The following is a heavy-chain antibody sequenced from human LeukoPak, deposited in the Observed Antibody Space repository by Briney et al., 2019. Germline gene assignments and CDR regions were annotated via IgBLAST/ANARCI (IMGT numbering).Heavy chain of an antibody. D-gene: IGHD2-2*01. CDR3: VRTHCSRTSCNDLAY. V-gene: IGHV1-2*02. Sequence: EASVKVSCKASGYTFTDYYMHWVRQAPGQGLECMGWIYPNTGGTTFAQKFQGRVTMTRDTSISTAYMELSRLTSDDTAVYYCVRTHCSRTSCNDLAYWGQGTLVTVSS. J-gene: IGHJ4*02. CDR1: GYTFTDYY. CDR2: IYPNTGGT.